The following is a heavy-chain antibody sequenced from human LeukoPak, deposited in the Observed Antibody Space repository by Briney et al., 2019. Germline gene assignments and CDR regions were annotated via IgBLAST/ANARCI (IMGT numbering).Heavy chain of an antibody. CDR1: GYTFTGYH. CDR3: ASGPDGYNHFDY. Sequence: ASVKVSCKASGYTFTGYHMHWVRQAPGQGLEWMGWISPNSGGTNYARKFQGRVTMTRDTSISTAYMELSSLRSEDTAVYYCASGPDGYNHFDYWGQGTLVTVSS. V-gene: IGHV1-2*02. D-gene: IGHD5-24*01. CDR2: ISPNSGGT. J-gene: IGHJ4*02.